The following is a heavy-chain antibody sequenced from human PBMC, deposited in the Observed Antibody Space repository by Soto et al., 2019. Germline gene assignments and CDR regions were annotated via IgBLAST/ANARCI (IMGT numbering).Heavy chain of an antibody. J-gene: IGHJ3*02. Sequence: YLTCAVYGGSFSGYYWNWIRQPPEKGLEWIGEINHGGGTNYNPSLKSRVTISVDTSKNHFSLNLSAVTAADTAVYYCARGPLRWLDIWGLGTMVT. D-gene: IGHD4-17*01. CDR2: INHGGGT. V-gene: IGHV4-34*01. CDR3: ARGPLRWLDI. CDR1: GGSFSGYY.